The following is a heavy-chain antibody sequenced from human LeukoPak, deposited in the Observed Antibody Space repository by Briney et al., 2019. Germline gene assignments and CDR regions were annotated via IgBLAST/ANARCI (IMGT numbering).Heavy chain of an antibody. V-gene: IGHV4-59*01. CDR3: ARDRSGWSFFDY. J-gene: IGHJ4*02. Sequence: SETLSLTCTVSGGSTSNYYWNWIRQPPGKGLEWIGYIYYTGSTNYGPSLKSRVTISVDTSKNQFSLRLSSVTAADTAVYYCARDRSGWSFFDYWGQGTLVTVSS. CDR2: IYYTGST. D-gene: IGHD6-19*01. CDR1: GGSTSNYY.